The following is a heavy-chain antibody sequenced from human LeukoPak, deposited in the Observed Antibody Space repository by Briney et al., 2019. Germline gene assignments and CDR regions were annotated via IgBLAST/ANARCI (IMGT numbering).Heavy chain of an antibody. Sequence: ASVTVSCTASGYTFTGYYMHWVRQAPGQGLEWMGWINPNSGGTNYAQKFQGRVTMTRDTSISTAYMELSRLRSDDTAVYYCARDVSSSSSWIYYYYYYGMDVWGQGTTVTVSS. V-gene: IGHV1-2*02. CDR1: GYTFTGYY. CDR2: INPNSGGT. D-gene: IGHD6-6*01. J-gene: IGHJ6*02. CDR3: ARDVSSSSSWIYYYYYYGMDV.